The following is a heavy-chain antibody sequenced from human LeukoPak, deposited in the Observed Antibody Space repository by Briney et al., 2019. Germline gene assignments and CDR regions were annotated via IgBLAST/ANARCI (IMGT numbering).Heavy chain of an antibody. CDR1: GYSFTSYW. V-gene: IGHV5-10-1*01. D-gene: IGHD6-13*01. Sequence: GESLKISCKGSGYSFTSYWISWVRQMPGKGLEWMGRIDPSDAYTNYGPSFQGHVTISSDKSIKTAYLQRSSLKASDTAMYYCARHEGYSSSARVYWGQGTLVTVSS. J-gene: IGHJ4*02. CDR3: ARHEGYSSSARVY. CDR2: IDPSDAYT.